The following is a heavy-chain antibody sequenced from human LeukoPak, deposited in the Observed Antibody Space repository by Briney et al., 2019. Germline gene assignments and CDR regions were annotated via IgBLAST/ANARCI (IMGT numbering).Heavy chain of an antibody. J-gene: IGHJ3*02. D-gene: IGHD2-15*01. CDR1: GYTFTSYD. CDR3: ARGAYCSGGSCYRAEDAFDI. Sequence: ASVKVSCKASGYTFTSYDINWVRQATGQGLEWMGWMNPNSGNTGYAQKFQGRVTMTRNTSISTAYMELSSLRSEDTAVYYCARGAYCSGGSCYRAEDAFDIWGQGTMVTVPS. CDR2: MNPNSGNT. V-gene: IGHV1-8*01.